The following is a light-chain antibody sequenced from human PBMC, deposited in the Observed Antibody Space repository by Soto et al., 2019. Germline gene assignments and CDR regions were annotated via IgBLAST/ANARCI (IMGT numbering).Light chain of an antibody. V-gene: IGKV3-11*01. Sequence: EIVLTQSPATLSLSPGERATLSCRASQSVSSYLAWYQQKPGQAPRLLIYDASNRATGIPARFSGSVSGTDFTLTIISLEPEDFAVYYCQQRSNWITFGQGTRLEIK. CDR2: DAS. CDR3: QQRSNWIT. CDR1: QSVSSY. J-gene: IGKJ5*01.